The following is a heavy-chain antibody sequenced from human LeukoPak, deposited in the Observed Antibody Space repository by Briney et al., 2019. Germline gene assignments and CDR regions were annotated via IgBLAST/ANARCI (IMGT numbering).Heavy chain of an antibody. CDR1: GYTLTGYY. V-gene: IGHV1-2*02. Sequence: ASVKVSCKASGYTLTGYYMNWVRQAPGQGLEWMGWINPNSGGTNYAQRFQDRVTMTRDTSISTAYMEPSRLRSDDTAVYFCARVQTGADPYDVFDIWGQGTMVTVSS. CDR2: INPNSGGT. D-gene: IGHD7-27*01. J-gene: IGHJ3*02. CDR3: ARVQTGADPYDVFDI.